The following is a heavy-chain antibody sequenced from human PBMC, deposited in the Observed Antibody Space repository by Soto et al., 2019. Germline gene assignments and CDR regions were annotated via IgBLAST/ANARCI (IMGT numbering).Heavy chain of an antibody. V-gene: IGHV3-23*01. Sequence: PGGSLRLSCAASGFTFSNYAMKWVRQAPGKGLEWVSTISGSGGGNTYYADSVKGRFTISRDTSKNTLYLQMNSLRAEDTALYYCTKDVQAVVPVGDMDVWGQRTTLTISS. J-gene: IGHJ6*02. CDR1: GFTFSNYA. CDR2: ISGSGGGNT. D-gene: IGHD2-2*01. CDR3: TKDVQAVVPVGDMDV.